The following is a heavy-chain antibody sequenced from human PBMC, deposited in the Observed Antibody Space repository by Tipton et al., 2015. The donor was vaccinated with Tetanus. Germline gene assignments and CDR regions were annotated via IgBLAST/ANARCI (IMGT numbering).Heavy chain of an antibody. CDR1: GGSDNTLYS. CDR3: ARKTGDTLGGRGAFDI. Sequence: TLSLTCTVSGGSDNTLYSWGWIRQPPGKGLEWIGIIHYSGSTYYNPSLKSPVPISADTSRSHFSLNLSSVTAADTAVYYCARKTGDTLGGRGAFDIWGQGTMLTVSS. D-gene: IGHD7-27*01. J-gene: IGHJ3*02. V-gene: IGHV4-39*01. CDR2: IHYSGST.